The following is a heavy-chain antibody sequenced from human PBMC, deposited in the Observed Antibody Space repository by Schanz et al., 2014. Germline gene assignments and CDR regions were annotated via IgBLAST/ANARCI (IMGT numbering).Heavy chain of an antibody. D-gene: IGHD5-18*01. CDR2: ITAYNGDT. J-gene: IGHJ3*02. CDR3: TRGGYSYALSAFEI. Sequence: QVQLVQSGPEVKKPGSSVKVSCQAFGDTFSKYNIMWVRQVPGQGLEWLGWITAYNGDTNYALKLQGRVTMTTDTSTGTAYMELRSLRSDDTALYYCTRGGYSYALSAFEIWGQGTMVTVSS. V-gene: IGHV1-18*04. CDR1: GDTFSKYN.